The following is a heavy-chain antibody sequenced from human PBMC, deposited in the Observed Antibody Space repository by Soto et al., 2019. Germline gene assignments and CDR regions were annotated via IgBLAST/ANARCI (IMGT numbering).Heavy chain of an antibody. CDR3: ARVASDYINSVDH. Sequence: DVQLLESGGGLVQPGGSQRLSCAASGFTFNAYAMTWVRQAPGKGLEWVSAIGGSGGNRYYAGSVRGRFTISRDNSKDTVDLQMNSLRVEDTAVYYCARVASDYINSVDHWGQGILVSVSS. J-gene: IGHJ4*02. V-gene: IGHV3-23*01. D-gene: IGHD4-4*01. CDR2: IGGSGGNR. CDR1: GFTFNAYA.